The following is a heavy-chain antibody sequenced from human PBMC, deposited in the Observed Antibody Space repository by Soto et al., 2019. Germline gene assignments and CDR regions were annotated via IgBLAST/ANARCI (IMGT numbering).Heavy chain of an antibody. J-gene: IGHJ6*02. CDR2: ISYDGSNK. Sequence: GGSLRLSCAASGFTFSSYGMHWVRQAPGKGLEWVAVISYDGSNKYYADSVKGRFTISRDNSKNTLYLQMNSLRAEDTAVYYCAKDPEYSSSLSRSYYYGMDVWGQGTTVTAP. V-gene: IGHV3-30*18. D-gene: IGHD6-13*01. CDR1: GFTFSSYG. CDR3: AKDPEYSSSLSRSYYYGMDV.